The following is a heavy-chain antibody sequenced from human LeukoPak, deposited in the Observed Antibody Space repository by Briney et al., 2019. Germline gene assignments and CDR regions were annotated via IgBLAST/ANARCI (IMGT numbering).Heavy chain of an antibody. CDR3: ARAFYSCYDSPDSFDI. J-gene: IGHJ3*02. V-gene: IGHV3-64*01. CDR2: ISSDGGSP. Sequence: GGSLRLSCAASGFTFSSYAMHWVRQAPANGLEYVSGISSDGGSPFHVNSVKGRFTISRDNSKDTLYLQMGSLRAEDMAVYYCARAFYSCYDSPDSFDIWGQGTMVTVSS. CDR1: GFTFSSYA. D-gene: IGHD5-12*01.